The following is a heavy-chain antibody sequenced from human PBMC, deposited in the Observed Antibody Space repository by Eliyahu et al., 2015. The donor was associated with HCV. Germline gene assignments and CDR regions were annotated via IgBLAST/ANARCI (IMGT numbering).Heavy chain of an antibody. Sequence: QVQLQESGPGLVQPSETLSLTCXVXGGSXTTYXWSWIRQPPGKGLEWIGYIHYSGSTNYNPSLKSRVTISLDTPKNQFSLKLTSVTAADTAVYYCASGGGGIAVAGTGGWFDPWGQGTLVTVSS. CDR2: IHYSGST. V-gene: IGHV4-59*01. CDR3: ASGGGGIAVAGTGGWFDP. J-gene: IGHJ5*02. D-gene: IGHD6-19*01. CDR1: GGSXTTYX.